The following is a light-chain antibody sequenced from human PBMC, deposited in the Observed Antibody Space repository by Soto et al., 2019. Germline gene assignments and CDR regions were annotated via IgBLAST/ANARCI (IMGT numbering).Light chain of an antibody. CDR3: QSFANNNFWV. J-gene: IGLJ3*02. CDR2: EDN. CDR1: SGNIASNY. Sequence: NFLLTQPHSVSESPGKTVTISCTGSSGNIASNYVYWYQQRPGSSPTTVIYEDNQRPSGVPDRFYGSVDSYSNSASLTISGMQTEEEDDYSCQSFANNNFWVFGGVTKLTVL. V-gene: IGLV6-57*01.